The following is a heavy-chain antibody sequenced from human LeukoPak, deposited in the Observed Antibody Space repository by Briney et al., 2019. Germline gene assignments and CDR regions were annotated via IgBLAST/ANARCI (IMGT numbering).Heavy chain of an antibody. Sequence: ASVTVSCKASGYTFTGYYMHWVRQAPGQGLEWMGWINLNSGGTNYAQKFQGRVTMTRDTSISTAYMELSRLRSDDTAVYYCAREGSSSWFSSLDYWGQGTLVTVSS. CDR1: GYTFTGYY. J-gene: IGHJ4*02. D-gene: IGHD6-13*01. CDR2: INLNSGGT. CDR3: AREGSSSWFSSLDY. V-gene: IGHV1-2*02.